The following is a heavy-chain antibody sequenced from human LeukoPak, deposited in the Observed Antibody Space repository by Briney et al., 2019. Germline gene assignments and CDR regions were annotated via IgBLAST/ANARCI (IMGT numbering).Heavy chain of an antibody. D-gene: IGHD3-10*01. Sequence: ASVTVSCKASGYTVTSYGISWVGQAPGQGLEWMGWISAYNGNTNYAQKLQGRVTMTIDTSTSTAYMELRSLISDDTALYYCARDGNSVLLWFGELLPYFDYWGQGTLVTVSS. J-gene: IGHJ4*02. CDR1: GYTVTSYG. V-gene: IGHV1-18*01. CDR3: ARDGNSVLLWFGELLPYFDY. CDR2: ISAYNGNT.